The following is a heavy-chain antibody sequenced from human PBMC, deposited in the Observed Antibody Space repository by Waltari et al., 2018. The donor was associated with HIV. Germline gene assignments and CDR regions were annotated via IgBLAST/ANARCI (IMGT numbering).Heavy chain of an antibody. V-gene: IGHV3-23*01. CDR2: ISATGGSK. CDR3: AKAREEASTMTARFDS. Sequence: EVHLLESGGGLVHPGGSLRLSCATSGFLFDDSALAWVRQARGTGLEWVYTISATGGSKYYAVSVKGRLTISRDNSKNTLFLHMNSLRVDDTAVYFCAKAREEASTMTARFDSWGQGSLVTVSA. CDR1: GFLFDDSA. D-gene: IGHD2-21*02. J-gene: IGHJ4*02.